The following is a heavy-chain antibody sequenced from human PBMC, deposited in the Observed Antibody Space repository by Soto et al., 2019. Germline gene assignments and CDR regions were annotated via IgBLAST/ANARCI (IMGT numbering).Heavy chain of an antibody. Sequence: QVQLQQWGAGLLKPSETLSLTCAVYGGSFSGYYWSWIRQPPGKGLEWIGEINHSGSTNYNPSLKSRVTISVDTSKNPFSLKLSSVTAADTAVYYCARWYSSSYYYYYGMDVWGQGTTVTVSS. V-gene: IGHV4-34*01. CDR1: GGSFSGYY. J-gene: IGHJ6*02. D-gene: IGHD6-13*01. CDR2: INHSGST. CDR3: ARWYSSSYYYYYGMDV.